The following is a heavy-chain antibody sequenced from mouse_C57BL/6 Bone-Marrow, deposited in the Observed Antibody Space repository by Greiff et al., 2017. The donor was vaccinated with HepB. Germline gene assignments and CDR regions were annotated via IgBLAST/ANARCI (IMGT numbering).Heavy chain of an antibody. CDR3: ARGVGARNYFDY. Sequence: VQRVESGAELVRPGTSVKMSCKASGYTFTNYWIGWAKQRPGHGLEWIGDIYPGGGYTNYNEKFKGKATLTADKSSSTAYMQFSSPTSEDSAIYYGARGVGARNYFDYWGQGTTLTVSS. D-gene: IGHD1-1*01. CDR1: GYTFTNYW. V-gene: IGHV1-63*01. J-gene: IGHJ2*01. CDR2: IYPGGGYT.